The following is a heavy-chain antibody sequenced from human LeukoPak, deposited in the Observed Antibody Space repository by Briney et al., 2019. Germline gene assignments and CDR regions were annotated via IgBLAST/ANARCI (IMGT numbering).Heavy chain of an antibody. Sequence: GGSLRLSCAASGFTFSRYSMNWIRQAPGKGLEWVSSISSGSSFMYYADSVKGRFTISRDNAKNSLYLQMNSLRAKDTALYYCARDYYDSSGSSWFDPWGQGTLVAVSS. CDR3: ARDYYDSSGSSWFDP. J-gene: IGHJ5*02. V-gene: IGHV3-21*01. CDR1: GFTFSRYS. D-gene: IGHD3-22*01. CDR2: ISSGSSFM.